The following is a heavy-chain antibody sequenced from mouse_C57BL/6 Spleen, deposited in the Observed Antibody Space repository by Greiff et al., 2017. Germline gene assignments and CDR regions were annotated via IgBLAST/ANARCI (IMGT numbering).Heavy chain of an antibody. J-gene: IGHJ1*03. CDR2: IYPGDGDT. CDR3: AGDGYYVGWYFDV. D-gene: IGHD2-3*01. CDR1: GYAFSSSW. V-gene: IGHV1-82*01. Sequence: QVQLQQSGPELVKPGASVKISCKASGYAFSSSWMNWVKQRPGKGLEWIGRIYPGDGDTNYNGKLKGKATLTADKSSSTAYMQLSSLTSEDSAVYFCAGDGYYVGWYFDVWGTGTTVTVSS.